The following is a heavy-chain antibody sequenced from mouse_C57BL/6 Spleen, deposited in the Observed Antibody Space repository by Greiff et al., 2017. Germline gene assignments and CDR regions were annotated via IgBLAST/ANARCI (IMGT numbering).Heavy chain of an antibody. CDR3: ARDGGYCGEGAMDY. CDR2: IYPGDGDT. D-gene: IGHD2-3*01. V-gene: IGHV1-82*01. CDR1: GYAFSSSW. J-gene: IGHJ4*01. Sequence: QVQLQQSGPELVKPGASVKISCKASGYAFSSSWMNWVKQRPGKGLEWIGRIYPGDGDTNYNGKFKGKATLTADKSSSTAYMQLSSLTSEDSAVYFCARDGGYCGEGAMDYWGQGTSVTVSS.